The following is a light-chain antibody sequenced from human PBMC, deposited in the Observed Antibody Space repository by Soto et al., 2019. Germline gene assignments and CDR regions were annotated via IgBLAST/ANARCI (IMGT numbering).Light chain of an antibody. J-gene: IGLJ1*01. V-gene: IGLV2-14*02. CDR2: EVN. Sequence: QSALTQPASVSGSPGQSITISCTGTSSNVGSYKLVSWYQQHPGKAPKLMIFEVNKRPSGVSNRFSGSKSGNTASLTISGLQADDEADYYCSSFTTSTTLYVFGTGTKVTVL. CDR3: SSFTTSTTLYV. CDR1: SSNVGSYKL.